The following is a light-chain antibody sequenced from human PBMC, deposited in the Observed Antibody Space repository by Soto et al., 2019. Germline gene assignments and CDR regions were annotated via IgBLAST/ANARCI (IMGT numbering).Light chain of an antibody. CDR2: DAS. Sequence: DIQMTQSPSSLSASVGDRVTITCQASQDVNKYLNWHHQKPGKAPKVLIYDASNLETGVPSRFSGGGSGTDFTLTINTVQPDDVGTYYCQQFHTLPYTFGQGTRLEIK. V-gene: IGKV1-33*01. CDR1: QDVNKY. J-gene: IGKJ2*01. CDR3: QQFHTLPYT.